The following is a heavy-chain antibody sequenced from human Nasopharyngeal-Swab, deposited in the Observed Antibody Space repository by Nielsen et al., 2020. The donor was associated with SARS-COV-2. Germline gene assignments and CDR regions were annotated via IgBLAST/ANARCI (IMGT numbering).Heavy chain of an antibody. J-gene: IGHJ6*02. CDR1: GYTFTSYA. D-gene: IGHD6-13*01. Sequence: ASVKVSCKASGYTFTSYAMNWVRQAPGQGLEWMGWINTNTGNPTYAQGFTGRFVFSLDTSVSTAYLQISSLKAEDTAVYYCARDTRSSWYYYYSMDVWGQGTTVTVSS. V-gene: IGHV7-4-1*02. CDR3: ARDTRSSWYYYYSMDV. CDR2: INTNTGNP.